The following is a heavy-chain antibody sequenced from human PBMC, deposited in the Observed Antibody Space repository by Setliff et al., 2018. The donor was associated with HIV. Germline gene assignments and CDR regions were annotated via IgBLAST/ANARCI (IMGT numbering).Heavy chain of an antibody. CDR3: TRQGDFGQWGDY. CDR1: GYNFNSHW. V-gene: IGHV5-51*01. J-gene: IGHJ4*02. CDR2: IFPGDSDT. D-gene: IGHD4-17*01. Sequence: GESLKISCKGSGYNFNSHWIGWVRQMPGKSLDWLGIIFPGDSDTRYNPSFEGQVTISADKSISTAYLQWSSLKASDTAIYYCTRQGDFGQWGDYWGQGAQVTVPQ.